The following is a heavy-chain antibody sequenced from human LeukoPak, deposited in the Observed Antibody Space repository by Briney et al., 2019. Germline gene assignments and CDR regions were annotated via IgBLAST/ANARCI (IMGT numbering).Heavy chain of an antibody. CDR2: MNPNSGNT. V-gene: IGHV1-8*03. CDR1: GYTFTSYD. CDR3: ARVTVNENYYYYMDV. D-gene: IGHD4-11*01. J-gene: IGHJ6*03. Sequence: ASVKVSCEASGYTFTSYDINWVRQATGQGLEWMGWMNPNSGNTGYAQKFQGRVTITRNTSISTAYMELSSLRSEDTAVYYCARVTVNENYYYYMDVWGKGTTVTVSS.